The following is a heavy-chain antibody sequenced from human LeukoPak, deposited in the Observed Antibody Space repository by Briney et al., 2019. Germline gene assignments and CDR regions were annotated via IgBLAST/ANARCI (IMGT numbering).Heavy chain of an antibody. V-gene: IGHV3-72*01. CDR1: GFTFSDHY. J-gene: IGHJ3*02. Sequence: GGSLRLSCAASGFTFSDHYMDWVRQAPGKGLEWVGRTRNKANSHTTEYAASVKGRFTISRADSENSLYLQMNSLKTEDTAVYYCARVRYCSSTTCRGAFDIWGQGTMVTVSS. D-gene: IGHD2-2*01. CDR3: ARVRYCSSTTCRGAFDI. CDR2: TRNKANSHTT.